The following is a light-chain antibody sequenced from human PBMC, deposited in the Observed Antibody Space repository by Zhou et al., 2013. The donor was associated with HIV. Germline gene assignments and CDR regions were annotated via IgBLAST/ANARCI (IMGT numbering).Light chain of an antibody. Sequence: DIQMTQSPSTLSASVGDTVTITCRASQTIFSWLAWYQQKPGKAPKVLIYTASTLQSGVPSRFSGSGSGTDFTLTISSLQPEDFATYYCQQSYSTQFTFGPGTKVDIK. J-gene: IGKJ3*01. CDR3: QQSYSTQFT. CDR1: QTIFSW. V-gene: IGKV1-39*01. CDR2: TAS.